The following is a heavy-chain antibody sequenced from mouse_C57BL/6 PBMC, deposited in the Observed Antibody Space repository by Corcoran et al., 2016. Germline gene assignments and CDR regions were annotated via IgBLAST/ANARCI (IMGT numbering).Heavy chain of an antibody. Sequence: QIQLVQSGPELKKHGETVKISCKASGYTFTTYGMSWVRRAPGKGLNWMGWINTYSGVPTYADDFKGRFAFSLETSANTAYLQINNLKNEDTATYFCARDPYDYGAGYYFDYWGQGTTLTVSS. V-gene: IGHV9-3*01. CDR1: GYTFTTYG. CDR3: ARDPYDYGAGYYFDY. D-gene: IGHD2-4*01. CDR2: INTYSGVP. J-gene: IGHJ2*01.